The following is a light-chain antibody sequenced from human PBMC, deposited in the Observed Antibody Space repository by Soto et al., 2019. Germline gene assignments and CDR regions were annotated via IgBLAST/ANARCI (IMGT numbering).Light chain of an antibody. Sequence: QSVLTQPPSVSGAPGQRVTISCTGSSSNIGAGYDVHWYQQLPGTAPKLLIYGNSNRPSGVPDRFSGSKSGTSASLAITGLQAEDEADYYCHSYDSSLSAVFGTGTKVTVL. CDR1: SSNIGAGYD. J-gene: IGLJ1*01. V-gene: IGLV1-40*01. CDR2: GNS. CDR3: HSYDSSLSAV.